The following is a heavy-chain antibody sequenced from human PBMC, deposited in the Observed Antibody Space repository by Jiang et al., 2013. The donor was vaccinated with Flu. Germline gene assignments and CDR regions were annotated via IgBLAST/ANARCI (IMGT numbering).Heavy chain of an antibody. D-gene: IGHD1-14*01. Sequence: QLVESGAEVKKPGESLRISCKVSGYSFTSEWISWVRQMPGKGLEWMGRIDPSDSDTNYSPSFQGHVTISVDKSISTAYLQWSSLKASDTAMYYCARPGQSNNAMDVWGQGTTVTVSS. V-gene: IGHV5-10-1*01. J-gene: IGHJ6*02. CDR1: GYSFTSEW. CDR3: ARPGQSNNAMDV. CDR2: IDPSDSDT.